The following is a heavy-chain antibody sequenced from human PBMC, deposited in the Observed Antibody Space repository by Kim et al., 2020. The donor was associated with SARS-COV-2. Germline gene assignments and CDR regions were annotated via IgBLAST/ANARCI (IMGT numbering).Heavy chain of an antibody. CDR3: ARCRLYDSSGYYPYDAFDI. V-gene: IGHV3-74*01. D-gene: IGHD3-22*01. Sequence: GGSLRLSCAASGFTFSSYWMHWVRQAPGKGLVWVSRINSDGSSTNYADSVKGRFTISRDHAKNTLYLQMNSLRAEDTAVYYCARCRLYDSSGYYPYDAFDIWGQGTMVTVSS. CDR2: INSDGSST. J-gene: IGHJ3*02. CDR1: GFTFSSYW.